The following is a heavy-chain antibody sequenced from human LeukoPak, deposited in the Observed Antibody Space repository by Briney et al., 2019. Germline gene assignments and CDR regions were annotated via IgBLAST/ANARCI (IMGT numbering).Heavy chain of an antibody. Sequence: PSETLSLTCAVSGGSISSYYWSWIRQHAGKGLEWIGRIYASGSTNYNPSLKSRVTISVDTSKNQFSLKLSSVTAADTAVYYCARDRSDYGGYFDYWGQGTLVTVSS. J-gene: IGHJ4*02. D-gene: IGHD4-23*01. CDR1: GGSISSYY. CDR3: ARDRSDYGGYFDY. CDR2: IYASGST. V-gene: IGHV4-4*07.